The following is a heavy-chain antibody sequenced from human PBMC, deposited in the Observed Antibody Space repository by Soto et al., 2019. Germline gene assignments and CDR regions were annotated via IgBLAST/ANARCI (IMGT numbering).Heavy chain of an antibody. Sequence: EVQLVESGGGLVQPGGSLRLSCAASGFTFSTYWMSWVRQAPGKGLEWVANIKQDGSDKYYVNSVKGRFTISRDNAKNSLYLQMNNLRVEDTAVYYCARPWNTDYTTDAFDIWGQGTMVTVSS. CDR2: IKQDGSDK. V-gene: IGHV3-7*01. J-gene: IGHJ3*02. CDR3: ARPWNTDYTTDAFDI. D-gene: IGHD3-3*01. CDR1: GFTFSTYW.